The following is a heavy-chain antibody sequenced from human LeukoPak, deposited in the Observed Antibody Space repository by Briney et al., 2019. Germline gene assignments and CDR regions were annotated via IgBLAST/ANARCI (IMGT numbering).Heavy chain of an antibody. CDR1: GGSISSGGYY. J-gene: IGHJ4*02. Sequence: SETLSLTCTVSGGSISSGGYYWSWIRQPPGKGLEWIGYIYHSGSTNYNPSLKSRVTISVDTSKNQFSLKLSSVTAADTAVYYCSARRLPRDYWGQGTLVTVSS. D-gene: IGHD4-17*01. CDR2: IYHSGST. V-gene: IGHV4-30-2*01. CDR3: SARRLPRDY.